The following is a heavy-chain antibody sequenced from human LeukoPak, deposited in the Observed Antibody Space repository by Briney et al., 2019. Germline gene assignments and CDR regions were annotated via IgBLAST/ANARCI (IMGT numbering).Heavy chain of an antibody. CDR2: ISYDGSNK. Sequence: PGGSLRLSCAASGFTFSSYTIHWVRQAPGKGLEWVAVISYDGSNKKYADSVKGRFTISRDNAKNSLYLQMNGLRAEDTAVYYCARAEWFSHWFDPWGQGTLVTVSS. D-gene: IGHD3-3*01. CDR3: ARAEWFSHWFDP. CDR1: GFTFSSYT. V-gene: IGHV3-30*04. J-gene: IGHJ5*02.